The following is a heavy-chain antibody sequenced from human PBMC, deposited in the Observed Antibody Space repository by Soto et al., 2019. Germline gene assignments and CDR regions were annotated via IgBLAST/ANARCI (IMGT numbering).Heavy chain of an antibody. Sequence: QVQLQQSGPGLVKPSQTLSLTCAISGDSVSSNSAAWNWIRQSPSRGLEWLGRTYYRSHWYNDYAESVKSRITINPDTSKNQFSLQLNSVTLEDTAVYYCARDRAPGYCSGGSCPLDYWGQGTLVTVSS. D-gene: IGHD2-15*01. CDR3: ARDRAPGYCSGGSCPLDY. CDR1: GDSVSSNSAA. CDR2: TYYRSHWYN. V-gene: IGHV6-1*01. J-gene: IGHJ4*02.